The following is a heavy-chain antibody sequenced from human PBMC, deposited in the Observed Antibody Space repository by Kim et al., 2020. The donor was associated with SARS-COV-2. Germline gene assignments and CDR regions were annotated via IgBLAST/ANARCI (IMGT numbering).Heavy chain of an antibody. CDR2: TDPSDGRT. V-gene: IGHV1-46*02. Sequence: ASVKVSCKTSGYSFNTFYLHWVRQAPGQGLEWMGITDPSDGRTVYAQKFQDRVTMTRDTSTNTVYMALSSLRSEDTAIYYCARGGKVSFEDDEGFGYWGQ. D-gene: IGHD3-9*01. CDR3: ARGGKVSFEDDEGFGY. J-gene: IGHJ4*02. CDR1: GYSFNTFY.